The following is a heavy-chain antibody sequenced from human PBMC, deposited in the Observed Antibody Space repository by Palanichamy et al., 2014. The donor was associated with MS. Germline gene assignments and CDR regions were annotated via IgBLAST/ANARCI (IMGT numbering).Heavy chain of an antibody. CDR1: GFTFSSYW. V-gene: IGHV3-74*01. J-gene: IGHJ5*02. D-gene: IGHD1-7*01. CDR2: INSDGSST. CDR3: ARNRYNWNYVVWFDP. Sequence: EVQLVESGGGLVQPGGSLRLSCAASGFTFSSYWMHWVRQAPGKGLVWVSRINSDGSSTSYADSVKGRFTISRDNAKNTLYLQMNSLRAEDTAAYYCARNRYNWNYVVWFDPWGQGTLVTVSS.